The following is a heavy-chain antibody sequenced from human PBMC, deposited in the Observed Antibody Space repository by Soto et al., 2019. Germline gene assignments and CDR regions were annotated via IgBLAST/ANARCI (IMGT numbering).Heavy chain of an antibody. Sequence: QVQLVESGGGVVKPGRSLRLCCAASGFTFSHYGIHWVRQAPGKGLERLAVISYDVRNKHYADSVKGRFTVSRDNSKNTLYLQMNSLRAENTAVYFGARYSGKYQGPIDYWGQGTLVTVSS. CDR2: ISYDVRNK. CDR3: ARYSGKYQGPIDY. D-gene: IGHD1-26*01. J-gene: IGHJ4*02. V-gene: IGHV3-30*03. CDR1: GFTFSHYG.